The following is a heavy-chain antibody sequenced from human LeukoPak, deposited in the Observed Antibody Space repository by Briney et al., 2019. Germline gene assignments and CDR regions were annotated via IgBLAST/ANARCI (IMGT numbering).Heavy chain of an antibody. CDR2: ISAYNGNT. CDR1: GYTFTSYG. Sequence: GASVKVSCKASGYTFTSYGISWVRQAPGQGLEWMGWISAYNGNTNYAQKLQGRVTMTTDTSTSTAYMELRSLRSDDTAVYYCATGLDSSGWYEVRDYYMDVWGKGTTVTVSS. D-gene: IGHD6-19*01. CDR3: ATGLDSSGWYEVRDYYMDV. J-gene: IGHJ6*03. V-gene: IGHV1-18*01.